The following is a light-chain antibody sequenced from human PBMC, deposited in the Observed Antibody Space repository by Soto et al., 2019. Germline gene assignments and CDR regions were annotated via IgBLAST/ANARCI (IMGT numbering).Light chain of an antibody. CDR1: QSIGNY. V-gene: IGKV1-5*03. Sequence: IQMTQSPSPLSASVGDRVTITCRASQSIGNYLAWYQQKPGKAPKLLIYKASSLESGVPSRFSGSGSGTEFTLTISSLQPDDFATYYCQQYNSNSYTFGQGTKLEIK. CDR2: KAS. J-gene: IGKJ2*01. CDR3: QQYNSNSYT.